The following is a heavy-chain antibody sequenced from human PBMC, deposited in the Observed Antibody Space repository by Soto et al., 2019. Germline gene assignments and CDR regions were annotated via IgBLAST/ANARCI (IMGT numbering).Heavy chain of an antibody. Sequence: GSLRRSCAASGFTFSSYSMNWVRQAPGKGLEWVSSISSSSSYIYYADSVKGRFTISRDNAKTSLYLQMNSLSDEDTAVYYCARALRGYSGYDYYYGMDVWGQGTTVTVSS. V-gene: IGHV3-21*01. D-gene: IGHD5-12*01. CDR3: ARALRGYSGYDYYYGMDV. CDR1: GFTFSSYS. J-gene: IGHJ6*02. CDR2: ISSSSSYI.